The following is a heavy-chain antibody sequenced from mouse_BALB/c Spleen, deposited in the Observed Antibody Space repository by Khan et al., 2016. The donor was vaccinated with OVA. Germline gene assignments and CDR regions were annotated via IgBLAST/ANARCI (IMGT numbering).Heavy chain of an antibody. J-gene: IGHJ3*01. V-gene: IGHV3-2*02. Sequence: EVQLQESGPGLVKPSQSLSLTCTVTGYSITSDYAWNWILQFPGNKLEWMGYISYSGSTSYNPSLKSRISITRDTSKNQFFLQLHSVTTEDTATYDCAREDYYDGSSSNWGQGTLVTVSA. CDR1: GYSITSDYA. CDR3: AREDYYDGSSSN. CDR2: ISYSGST. D-gene: IGHD1-1*01.